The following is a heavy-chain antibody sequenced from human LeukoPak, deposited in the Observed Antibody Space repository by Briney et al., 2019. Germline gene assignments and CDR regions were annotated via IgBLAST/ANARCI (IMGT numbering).Heavy chain of an antibody. D-gene: IGHD2-2*01. Sequence: GRRLRLSGAASGFTFSSYAMHWFRKPPAKGLEGWAFLSYDGSNKYYADSVKGRFTISRDNSKNTLYLQMNSLRAEDTAVYYCARGEWIVVVPAGGYWGQGTLVTVSS. CDR2: LSYDGSNK. V-gene: IGHV3-30-3*01. CDR1: GFTFSSYA. CDR3: ARGEWIVVVPAGGY. J-gene: IGHJ4*02.